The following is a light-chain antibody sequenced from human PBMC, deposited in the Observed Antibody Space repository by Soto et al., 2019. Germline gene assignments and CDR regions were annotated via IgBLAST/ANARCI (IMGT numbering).Light chain of an antibody. J-gene: IGLJ2*01. CDR1: NMGSKS. CDR3: QVWDSSSHHVV. Sequence: SYELTQPPSVSVAPGKKARITCGGNNMGSKSVQWYQQKPGQSPVLVIYHDSVRPSGIPERFSGSNSGNTATLTINSVEAGDEADYYCQVWDSSSHHVVFGGGTKLTVL. V-gene: IGLV3-21*04. CDR2: HDS.